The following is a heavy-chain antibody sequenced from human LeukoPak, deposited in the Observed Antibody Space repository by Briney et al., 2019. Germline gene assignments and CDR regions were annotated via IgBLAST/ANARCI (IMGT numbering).Heavy chain of an antibody. D-gene: IGHD1-26*01. Sequence: LTGGSLRLSCGASGFTFSRYWMSWVRQAPGKGLEWVANIKQDGSEKHYVDSVKGRFTISRDNAENSLFLQMNNLRAEDTAIYYCVNYDTTTGQSDYWGQGTLVTVSS. CDR3: VNYDTTTGQSDY. V-gene: IGHV3-7*01. CDR1: GFTFSRYW. CDR2: IKQDGSEK. J-gene: IGHJ4*02.